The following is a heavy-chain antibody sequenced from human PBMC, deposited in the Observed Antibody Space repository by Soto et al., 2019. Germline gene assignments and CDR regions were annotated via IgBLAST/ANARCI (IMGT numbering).Heavy chain of an antibody. Sequence: SETMSITCTVSSGSIWISGSYWGWISQPPGKGLEWVGSIYYLGNTYYNPSLGSRVTISVDTSKNQFSLKLRSVTAADTAVFYCAGLYRYESSGYHLNYWGQGALVTVSS. D-gene: IGHD3-22*01. J-gene: IGHJ4*02. CDR3: AGLYRYESSGYHLNY. CDR2: IYYLGNT. CDR1: SGSIWISGSY. V-gene: IGHV4-39*01.